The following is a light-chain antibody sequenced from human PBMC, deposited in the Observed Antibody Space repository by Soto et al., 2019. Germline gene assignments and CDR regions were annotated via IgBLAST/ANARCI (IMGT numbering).Light chain of an antibody. V-gene: IGLV2-14*01. CDR3: FSHRSGNSHV. J-gene: IGLJ1*01. CDR2: GVT. CDR1: SSDIGSYNF. Sequence: SALTQPASVSGSPGQSITISCTGTSSDIGSYNFVSWYQQYPGKAPKLMIYGVTNRPSGVSDRFSVSKTGNTASLTISGLQAEDEAAYYCFSHRSGNSHVFGTGTKVTVL.